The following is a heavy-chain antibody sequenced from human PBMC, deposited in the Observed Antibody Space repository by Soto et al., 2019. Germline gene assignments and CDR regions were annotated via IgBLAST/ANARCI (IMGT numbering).Heavy chain of an antibody. CDR1: GFTFSSYG. Sequence: QVQLVESGGGVVQPGRSLRLSCAASGFTFSSYGMHWVRQAPGKGLEWVAVISYDGGNKYYADSVKGRFTISRDNSKNTLYLQMNSLRAEDTAVYYCAKDADGSGSYYFDYWGQGTLVTVSS. CDR2: ISYDGGNK. V-gene: IGHV3-30*18. CDR3: AKDADGSGSYYFDY. J-gene: IGHJ4*02. D-gene: IGHD3-10*01.